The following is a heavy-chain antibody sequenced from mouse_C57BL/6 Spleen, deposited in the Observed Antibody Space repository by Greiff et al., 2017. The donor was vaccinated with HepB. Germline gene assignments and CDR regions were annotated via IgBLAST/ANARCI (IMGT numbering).Heavy chain of an antibody. Sequence: VQLQQPGAELVMPGASVKLSCKASGYTFTSYWMHWVKQRPGQGLEWIGEIDPSDSYTNYNQKFKGKSTLTVDKSSSTAYMQLSSLTSEDSAVYYCARAGLLLGFDYWGQGTTLTVSS. V-gene: IGHV1-69*01. CDR1: GYTFTSYW. J-gene: IGHJ2*01. D-gene: IGHD1-1*01. CDR3: ARAGLLLGFDY. CDR2: IDPSDSYT.